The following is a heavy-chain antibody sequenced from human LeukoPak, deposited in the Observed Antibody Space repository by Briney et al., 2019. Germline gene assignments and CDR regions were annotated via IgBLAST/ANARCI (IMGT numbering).Heavy chain of an antibody. Sequence: SETLSLTCNVSGYSISSGYFWGWIRQPPGKGLEWIGSIYYSGSTYYNSSLKSRVTISVDTSKNQFSLKLSSVTAADTAVYYCASFSAGLGWGQGTLVTVSS. CDR1: GYSISSGYF. V-gene: IGHV4-38-2*02. J-gene: IGHJ4*02. CDR3: ASFSAGLG. D-gene: IGHD3-16*01. CDR2: IYYSGST.